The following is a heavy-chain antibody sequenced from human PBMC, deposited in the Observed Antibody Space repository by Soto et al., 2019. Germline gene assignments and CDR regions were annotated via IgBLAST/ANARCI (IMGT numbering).Heavy chain of an antibody. CDR2: IWYDGSNK. V-gene: IGHV3-33*01. Sequence: QVQLVESGGGVVQPGRSLRLSCAASGFTFSSYGMHWVRQAPGKGLEWVAVIWYDGSNKYYADSVKGRFTISRDNSKNTLYLQMNSLRAEDTAVYYCARGRGGQQRWYCDLWGRGTLVTVSS. D-gene: IGHD6-13*01. CDR1: GFTFSSYG. CDR3: ARGRGGQQRWYCDL. J-gene: IGHJ2*01.